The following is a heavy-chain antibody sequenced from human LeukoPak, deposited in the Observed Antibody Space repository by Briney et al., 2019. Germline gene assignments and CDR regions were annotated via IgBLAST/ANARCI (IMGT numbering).Heavy chain of an antibody. CDR3: ARLGYDFWSGYPEWFDP. J-gene: IGHJ5*02. V-gene: IGHV4-39*01. Sequence: MASETLSLTCSVSGGSISSYYWSWIRQPPGKGLEWIGSIYYSGSTYYNPSLKSRVTISVDTSKNQFSLKLSSVTAADTAVYYCARLGYDFWSGYPEWFDPWGQGTLVTVSS. CDR1: GGSISSYY. D-gene: IGHD3-3*01. CDR2: IYYSGST.